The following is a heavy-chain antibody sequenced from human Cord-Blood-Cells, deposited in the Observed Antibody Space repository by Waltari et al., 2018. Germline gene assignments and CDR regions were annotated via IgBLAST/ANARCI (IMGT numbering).Heavy chain of an antibody. CDR1: GFTFRSYW. V-gene: IGHV3-74*01. D-gene: IGHD6-6*01. CDR3: ARASPSGFDY. J-gene: IGHJ4*02. CDR2: INRDGSST. Sequence: EVQLVESGGGLVQPGGSLRLSCAASGFTFRSYWMHWVRQAPGKGLVWVSRINRDGSSTSYADSVKGRFTISRDNAKNTLYLQMNSLRAEDTAVYYCARASPSGFDYWGQGTLVTVSS.